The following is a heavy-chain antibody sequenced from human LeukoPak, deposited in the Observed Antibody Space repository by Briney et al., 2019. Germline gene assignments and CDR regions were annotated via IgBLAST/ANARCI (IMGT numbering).Heavy chain of an antibody. CDR2: IYYSGST. J-gene: IGHJ6*03. CDR1: GGSISSHY. V-gene: IGHV4-59*11. D-gene: IGHD2-15*01. Sequence: SETLSLTCTVSGGSISSHYWSWIRQPPGKGLEWIGYIYYSGSTNYNPSLKSRVTISVDTSKNQFPLKLSSVTAADTAVYYCARGGSGYFNYYYYYYMDVWGKGTTVTVSS. CDR3: ARGGSGYFNYYYYYYMDV.